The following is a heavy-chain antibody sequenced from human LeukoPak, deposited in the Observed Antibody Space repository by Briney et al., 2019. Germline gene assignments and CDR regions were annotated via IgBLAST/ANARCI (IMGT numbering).Heavy chain of an antibody. Sequence: SVKFSCKASGGTFSSYAISWVRQAPGQGLEWMGGIIPIFGTANYAQKFQGRVTITADESTSTAYMELSSLRSEDTAVYYCARLFGYSGYVTSNWFDPWGQGTLVTVSS. CDR2: IIPIFGTA. CDR3: ARLFGYSGYVTSNWFDP. CDR1: GGTFSSYA. V-gene: IGHV1-69*13. J-gene: IGHJ5*02. D-gene: IGHD5-12*01.